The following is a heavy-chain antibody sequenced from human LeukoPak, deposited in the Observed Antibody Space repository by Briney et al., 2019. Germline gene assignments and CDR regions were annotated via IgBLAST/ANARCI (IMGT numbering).Heavy chain of an antibody. CDR3: ARVTYDSSGFLFDS. D-gene: IGHD3-22*01. V-gene: IGHV4-59*01. CDR1: GGSISTYY. J-gene: IGHJ4*02. CDR2: IEYSGST. Sequence: PSETLSLTCTVSGGSISTYYWNWIRQPPGRGLEWLGYIEYSGSTNYNPSLKSRLTMSVDSSKNHFSLRLSSVTAADTAVYYCARVTYDSSGFLFDSWGQGALVTVSS.